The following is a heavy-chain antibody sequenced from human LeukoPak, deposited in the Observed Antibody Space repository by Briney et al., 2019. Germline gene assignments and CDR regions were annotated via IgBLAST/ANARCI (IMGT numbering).Heavy chain of an antibody. CDR3: ARLSVTAGFYY. Sequence: SETLSLTCAVYGGSFSGYYRSWIRQPPGKGLEWIGEINHSGSTNYNPSLKSRVTISVDTSKNQFSLKLSSVTAADTAVYYCARLSVTAGFYYWGQGTLVTVSS. J-gene: IGHJ4*02. V-gene: IGHV4-34*01. CDR2: INHSGST. D-gene: IGHD5-18*01. CDR1: GGSFSGYY.